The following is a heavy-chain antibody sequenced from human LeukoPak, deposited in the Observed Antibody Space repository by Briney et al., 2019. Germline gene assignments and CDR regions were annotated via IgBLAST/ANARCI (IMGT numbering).Heavy chain of an antibody. Sequence: GGSLRLSCAASGFTFSSYSMNWVRQVPGKGLEWVSYISSSSSTIYYGDSVKGRFTISRDNAKNSLFLQMNSLRAEDTAVYYCARDLNDFWSGYYTGDYWGQGTLVTVSS. CDR1: GFTFSSYS. D-gene: IGHD3-3*01. CDR3: ARDLNDFWSGYYTGDY. V-gene: IGHV3-48*01. CDR2: ISSSSSTI. J-gene: IGHJ4*02.